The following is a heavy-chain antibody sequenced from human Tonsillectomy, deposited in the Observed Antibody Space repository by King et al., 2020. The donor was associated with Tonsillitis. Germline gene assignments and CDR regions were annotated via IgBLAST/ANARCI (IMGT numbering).Heavy chain of an antibody. CDR1: GGSISSSSYY. Sequence: LQLQESGPGLVKPSETLSLTCTVSGGSISSSSYYWGWIRQPPGKGLEWIGSMYYSGSTYYNPSLKSRVTISVDTSKKQFSPKLSSVTAADTAVYYCARQIILGAPREDWFDPWGQGTLVTVSS. CDR2: MYYSGST. D-gene: IGHD1-26*01. CDR3: ARQIILGAPREDWFDP. V-gene: IGHV4-39*01. J-gene: IGHJ5*02.